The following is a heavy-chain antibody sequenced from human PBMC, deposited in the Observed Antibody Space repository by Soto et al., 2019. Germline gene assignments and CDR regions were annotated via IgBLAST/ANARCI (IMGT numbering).Heavy chain of an antibody. Sequence: QVQLVQSGAEVKKPGASVKVSCKASGYTFTSYDINWVRQATGQGLEWMGWMNPDSGNTGYAQKYKCRVTVTRNTSIRTAYMELSSLRSDDTAVYYCARDGSSRTFDYWGQGTLVTVSS. V-gene: IGHV1-8*01. CDR2: MNPDSGNT. J-gene: IGHJ4*02. CDR3: ARDGSSRTFDY. CDR1: GYTFTSYD.